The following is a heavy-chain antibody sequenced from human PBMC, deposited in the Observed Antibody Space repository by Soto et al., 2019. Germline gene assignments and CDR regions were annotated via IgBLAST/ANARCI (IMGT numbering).Heavy chain of an antibody. CDR1: GGSISSYY. Sequence: PSETLSLTCTVSGGSISSYYWSWIRQPPGKGLEWIGYIYYSGSTNYNPSLKSRVTISVDTSKNQLSLKLSSVTAADTAVYYCXXXXXXXFDYWGQGTLVTVSS. CDR3: XXXXXXXFDY. J-gene: IGHJ4*02. CDR2: IYYSGST. V-gene: IGHV4-59*08.